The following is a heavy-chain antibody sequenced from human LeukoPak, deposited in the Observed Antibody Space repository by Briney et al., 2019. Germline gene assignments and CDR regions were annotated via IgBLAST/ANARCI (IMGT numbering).Heavy chain of an antibody. J-gene: IGHJ4*02. Sequence: GGSLRLSCAASGFTFRNYGMTWVRQAPGKGLEWVTVIWYDGSKKYYGESVKGRFTISRDNAKNSLYLQMNSLRAEDTAVYYCVRDRPAYCGGDCYSLGLDYWGQGTLVTVSS. CDR1: GFTFRNYG. D-gene: IGHD2-21*02. CDR2: IWYDGSKK. CDR3: VRDRPAYCGGDCYSLGLDY. V-gene: IGHV3-33*01.